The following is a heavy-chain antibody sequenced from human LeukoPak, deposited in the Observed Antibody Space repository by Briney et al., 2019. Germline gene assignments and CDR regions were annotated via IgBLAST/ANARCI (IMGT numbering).Heavy chain of an antibody. CDR1: GYTFTSYD. V-gene: IGHV1-2*02. CDR3: ARDGYNDEYFQH. J-gene: IGHJ1*01. Sequence: VSSVKVSCKASGYTFTSYDINWVRQAPGQGLEWMGRINPNSGGTNYAQKFQGRVTMTRDTSISTAYMELSRLRSDDTAVYYCARDGYNDEYFQHWGQGTLVTVSS. D-gene: IGHD5-24*01. CDR2: INPNSGGT.